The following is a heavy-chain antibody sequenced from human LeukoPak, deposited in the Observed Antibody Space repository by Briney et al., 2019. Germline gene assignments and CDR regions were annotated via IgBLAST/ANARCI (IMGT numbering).Heavy chain of an antibody. V-gene: IGHV5-51*01. CDR3: ARGHVLRYFDWLLSPPDY. Sequence: GESLKISCKGSGYSFTSYWIGWVRQMPGKGLEWMGIIYPGDSDTRYSPSFQGQVTISADKSISTAYLQWSSLKASDTAMYYCARGHVLRYFDWLLSPPDYWGQGTLVTVSS. CDR1: GYSFTSYW. CDR2: IYPGDSDT. D-gene: IGHD3-9*01. J-gene: IGHJ4*02.